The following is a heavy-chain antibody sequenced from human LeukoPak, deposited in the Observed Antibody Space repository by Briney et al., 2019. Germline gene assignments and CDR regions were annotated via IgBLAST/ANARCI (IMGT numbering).Heavy chain of an antibody. J-gene: IGHJ6*02. V-gene: IGHV3-9*01. CDR2: ISWNSGSI. CDR1: GFTFDDYA. CDR3: AKDRGSSRSSHYGMDV. Sequence: PGGSLRLSCAASGFTFDDYAMHWVRQAPGKGLEWVSGISWNSGSIGYADSVKGRFAISRDNAKNSLYLQMNSLRAEDTALYYCAKDRGSSRSSHYGMDVWGQGTTVTVSS. D-gene: IGHD6-13*01.